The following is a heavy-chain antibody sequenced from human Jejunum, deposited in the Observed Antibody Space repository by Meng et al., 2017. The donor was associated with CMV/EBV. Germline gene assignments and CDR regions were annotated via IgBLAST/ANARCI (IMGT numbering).Heavy chain of an antibody. V-gene: IGHV4-39*07. D-gene: IGHD2-15*01. CDR2: LYYDGST. Sequence: TVSGGSISSGSYYWGWIRQPPGKGLEWIGSLYYDGSTYYNPSLKSRVTISVDTSKNQYSLNLISVTAADTAVYYCARSIISAATGYWGQGTLVTVSS. CDR1: GGSISSGSYY. CDR3: ARSIISAATGY. J-gene: IGHJ4*02.